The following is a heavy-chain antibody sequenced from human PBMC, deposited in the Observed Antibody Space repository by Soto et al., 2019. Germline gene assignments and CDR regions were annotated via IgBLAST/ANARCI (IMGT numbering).Heavy chain of an antibody. Sequence: SETLSLTCTVSGGSISSSSYYWGWIRQPPGKGLEWIGSIYYSGSTYYNPSRKSRVTISVDTAKNQFSLKLSSVTAADTAVYYCARDRDSSSFDYWGQGTLVTVSS. J-gene: IGHJ4*02. V-gene: IGHV4-39*07. CDR1: GGSISSSSYY. CDR3: ARDRDSSSFDY. CDR2: IYYSGST. D-gene: IGHD2-15*01.